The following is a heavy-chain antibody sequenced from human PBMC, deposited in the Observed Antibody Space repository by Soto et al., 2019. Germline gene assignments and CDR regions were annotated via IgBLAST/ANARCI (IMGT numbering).Heavy chain of an antibody. D-gene: IGHD5-18*01. J-gene: IGHJ3*02. CDR3: AREETRGYSYGYREGNAFDI. CDR1: GYTFTGYY. CDR2: INPNSGGT. Sequence: ASVKVSCKASGYTFTGYYMHWVRQAPGQGLEWMGWINPNSGGTNYAQKFQGRVTMTRDTSISPAYMELSRLRSDDTAVYYCAREETRGYSYGYREGNAFDIWGQGTMVTVSS. V-gene: IGHV1-2*02.